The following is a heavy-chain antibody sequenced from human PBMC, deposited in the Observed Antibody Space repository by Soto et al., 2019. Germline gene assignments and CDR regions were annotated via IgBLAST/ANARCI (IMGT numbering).Heavy chain of an antibody. D-gene: IGHD1-26*01. J-gene: IGHJ5*02. CDR2: INPNGGRT. CDR1: GYTLTRHY. V-gene: IGHV1-46*01. Sequence: QVQLVQSGAEVKEPGASVNISCKASGYTLTRHYIQWVRQAPGQGLEWMGIINPNGGRTFYAQKFQGRVILTTDTSTSTVFLELSGLTSEDSATYYCARDRGGNYASNWFDPWGQVTLVTVSS. CDR3: ARDRGGNYASNWFDP.